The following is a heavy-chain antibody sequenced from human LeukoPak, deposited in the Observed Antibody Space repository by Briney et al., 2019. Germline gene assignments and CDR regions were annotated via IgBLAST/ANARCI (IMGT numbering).Heavy chain of an antibody. J-gene: IGHJ3*02. CDR1: GFTFSSYG. V-gene: IGHV3-30*02. Sequence: PGGSLRLSCAASGFTFSSYGMHWVRQAPGKGLEWVAFIRYDGSNKYYADSVKGRFTISRDNYKKTLYMQMKSMREEETGVYYCAITQLAAASDAFDIWGQGTMVTVSS. D-gene: IGHD1-1*01. CDR2: IRYDGSNK. CDR3: AITQLAAASDAFDI.